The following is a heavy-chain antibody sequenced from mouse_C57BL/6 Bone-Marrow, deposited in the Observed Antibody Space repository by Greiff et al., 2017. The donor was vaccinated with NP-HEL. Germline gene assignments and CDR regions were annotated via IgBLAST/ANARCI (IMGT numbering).Heavy chain of an antibody. J-gene: IGHJ1*03. CDR2: IHPNSGST. D-gene: IGHD1-1*01. V-gene: IGHV1-64*01. CDR3: ACYYGSSKDFDV. CDR1: GYTFTSYW. Sequence: QVQLQQPGAELVKPGASVKLSCKASGYTFTSYWMHWVKQRPGQGLEWIGMIHPNSGSTNYNEKFKSKATLTVDKSSSTAYMQLSSLTSEDSAVYYGACYYGSSKDFDVWGTGTTVTVSS.